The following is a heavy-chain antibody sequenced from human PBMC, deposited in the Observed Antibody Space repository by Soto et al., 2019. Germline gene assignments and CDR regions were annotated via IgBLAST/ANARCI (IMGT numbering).Heavy chain of an antibody. J-gene: IGHJ4*02. CDR3: AREGDDRHFFFDS. CDR2: VYTGGNT. Sequence: HLQESGPGLVKPSETLSLICNVSGRSTISYYWSWLRQPAGKGLEWIGRVYTGGNTNYNPSLKSRVTMSVDTSKSQVSLKLTSVTAADTAVYYCAREGDDRHFFFDSWGQGTLVTVSS. V-gene: IGHV4-4*07. D-gene: IGHD3-3*02. CDR1: GRSTISYY.